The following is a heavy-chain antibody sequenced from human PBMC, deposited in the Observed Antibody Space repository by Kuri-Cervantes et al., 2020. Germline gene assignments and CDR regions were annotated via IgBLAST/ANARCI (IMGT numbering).Heavy chain of an antibody. Sequence: GESLKISCAASGFTFSSYWMHWVRQAPGKGLVWVSRINSDGSSTSYADSVKGRFTISRDNAKNTLYLQMNSLRAEDTAVYYCARGVDTALDAFDIWGQGTMVTDSS. CDR3: ARGVDTALDAFDI. D-gene: IGHD5-18*01. V-gene: IGHV3-74*01. CDR2: INSDGSST. J-gene: IGHJ3*02. CDR1: GFTFSSYW.